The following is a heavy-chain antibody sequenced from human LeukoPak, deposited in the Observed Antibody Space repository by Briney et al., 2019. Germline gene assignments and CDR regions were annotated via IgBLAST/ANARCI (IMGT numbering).Heavy chain of an antibody. D-gene: IGHD6-19*01. CDR2: ISAYNGNT. J-gene: IGHJ4*02. CDR1: GYTFTSYG. Sequence: ASVKVSCKASGYTFTSYGISWVRQAPGQGLEWMGWISAYNGNTNYAQKLQGRVTMTTDTSTSTACMELRSLRSDDTAVYYCAREDRGKDGQWLVEDYWGQGTLVTVSS. CDR3: AREDRGKDGQWLVEDY. V-gene: IGHV1-18*01.